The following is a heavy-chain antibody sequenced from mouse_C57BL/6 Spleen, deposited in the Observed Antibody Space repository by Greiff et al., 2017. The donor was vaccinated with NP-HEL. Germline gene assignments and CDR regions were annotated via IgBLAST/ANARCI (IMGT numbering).Heavy chain of an antibody. V-gene: IGHV1-19*01. Sequence: EVQLQQSGPVLVKPGASVKMSCKASGYTFTDYYMNWVKQSHGKSLEWIGVINPYNGGTSYNQKFKGKATLTVDKSSSTAYRELNSLTSEDSAVYYCARCSVYYGTYWGFFAYWGQGTLVTVSA. D-gene: IGHD2-1*01. CDR2: INPYNGGT. CDR3: ARCSVYYGTYWGFFAY. J-gene: IGHJ3*01. CDR1: GYTFTDYY.